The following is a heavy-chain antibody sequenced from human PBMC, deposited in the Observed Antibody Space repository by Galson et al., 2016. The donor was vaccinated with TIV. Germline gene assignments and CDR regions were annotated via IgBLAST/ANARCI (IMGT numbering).Heavy chain of an antibody. Sequence: SVKVSCKASGGTFSFYAITWVRQAPGQGLEWMGGINPIFRTPNYAQKFQGRVTMTADDSTRTAHMELSSLGSEDTAVYYCARETCSGGTCYSRIGAFDIWGQGTMVTVSS. V-gene: IGHV1-69*13. CDR1: GGTFSFYA. J-gene: IGHJ3*02. D-gene: IGHD2-15*01. CDR2: INPIFRTP. CDR3: ARETCSGGTCYSRIGAFDI.